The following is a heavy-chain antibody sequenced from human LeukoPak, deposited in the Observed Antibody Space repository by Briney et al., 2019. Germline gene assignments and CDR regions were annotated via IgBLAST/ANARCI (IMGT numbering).Heavy chain of an antibody. D-gene: IGHD6-6*01. J-gene: IGHJ5*02. V-gene: IGHV4-4*02. Sequence: SGTLSLTCAVSGGSISSSNWWSWVRQPPGKGLEWIGEIYHSGSTNYNPSLKSRVTISVDKSKNQFSLKPSSVTAADTAVYYCAKSIAARYSGYNWFDPWGQGTLVTVSS. CDR3: AKSIAARYSGYNWFDP. CDR1: GGSISSSNW. CDR2: IYHSGST.